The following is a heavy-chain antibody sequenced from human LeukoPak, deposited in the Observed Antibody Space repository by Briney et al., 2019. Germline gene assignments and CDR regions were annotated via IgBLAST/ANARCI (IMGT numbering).Heavy chain of an antibody. CDR2: IYYSGST. CDR3: ARELKVGNTGYYFDY. CDR1: SGSISDYY. J-gene: IGHJ4*02. Sequence: SETLSLTCTVSSGSISDYYWSWILQPPGKGLEWIGYIYYSGSTNYNPSLKSRVTILVDMSKNQFSLKMSSVTAADTAVYYCARELKVGNTGYYFDYWGQGTLVTVSS. V-gene: IGHV4-59*01. D-gene: IGHD2/OR15-2a*01.